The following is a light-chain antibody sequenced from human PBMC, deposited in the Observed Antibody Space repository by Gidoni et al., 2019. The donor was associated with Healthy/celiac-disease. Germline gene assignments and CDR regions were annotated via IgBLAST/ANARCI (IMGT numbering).Light chain of an antibody. Sequence: SYELTQPPSVSVSPGQTASITCSGDKWGDKYACWYQQKPGQSPVLVIYQDSKRPSGIPERFSGSNSGNTATLTISGTQAMDEADYYCQAWDSSNVVFGGGTKLTVL. CDR3: QAWDSSNVV. CDR1: KWGDKY. V-gene: IGLV3-1*01. J-gene: IGLJ2*01. CDR2: QDS.